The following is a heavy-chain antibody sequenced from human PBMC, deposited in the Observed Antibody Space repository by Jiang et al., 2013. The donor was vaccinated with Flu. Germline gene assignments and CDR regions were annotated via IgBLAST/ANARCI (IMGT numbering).Heavy chain of an antibody. CDR2: INDDGTST. CDR3: ARGPRWMDALDI. J-gene: IGHJ3*02. D-gene: IGHD4-23*01. V-gene: IGHV3-64*01. CDR1: GFTFSSST. Sequence: QLVESGGGLVQPGGSLRLSCTASGFTFSSSTLHWVRQAPGKGLEYVSTINDDGTSTYYANSVKGRFTISRDNSKNTVYPQMGSLRTEDMGVYYCARGPRWMDALDIWGQGTMVTVSS.